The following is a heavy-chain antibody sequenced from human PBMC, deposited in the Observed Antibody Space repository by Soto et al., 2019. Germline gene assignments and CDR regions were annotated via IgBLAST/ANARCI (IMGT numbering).Heavy chain of an antibody. V-gene: IGHV4-30-4*01. D-gene: IGHD7-27*01. J-gene: IGHJ4*02. CDR3: ARGPSGDKVDY. Sequence: SETLSLTCTVSGGSISNGYYSWSWIRQSPEKGLEWIGHIYSGVSTYSNPSLNGRLTISIGTSKNQFSLSLSSVTAADTAVYYCARGPSGDKVDYWGQGTLVTVSS. CDR1: GGSISNGYYS. CDR2: IYSGVST.